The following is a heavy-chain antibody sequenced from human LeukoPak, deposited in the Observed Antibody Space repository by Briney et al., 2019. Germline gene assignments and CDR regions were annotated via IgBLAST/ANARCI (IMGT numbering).Heavy chain of an antibody. Sequence: GGSLRLSCAASGNYWMHWVRQAPGKGLLWVSHINSDGSWTTYADSVKGRFTISKDNAKNTVYLQMNNLRAEDTAVYYCVSFYETYWGRGTLVTVSS. CDR2: INSDGSWT. D-gene: IGHD2-2*01. CDR1: GNYW. J-gene: IGHJ4*02. CDR3: VSFYETY. V-gene: IGHV3-74*01.